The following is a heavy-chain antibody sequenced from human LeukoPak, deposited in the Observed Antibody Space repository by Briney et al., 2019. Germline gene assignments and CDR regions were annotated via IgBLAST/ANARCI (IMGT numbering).Heavy chain of an antibody. Sequence: GGALRLSCAASGFTLSNAWRNWVRQAPGKGLEWVGRIKTKSEGGTTDHAAPVKGRFIISRDDSKRTLSLQMHSLKPEDTAVYYCTNMSGDHQDWGQGTLLTVRS. D-gene: IGHD3-10*02. CDR1: GFTLSNAW. CDR2: IKTKSEGGTT. J-gene: IGHJ4*02. V-gene: IGHV3-15*01. CDR3: TNMSGDHQD.